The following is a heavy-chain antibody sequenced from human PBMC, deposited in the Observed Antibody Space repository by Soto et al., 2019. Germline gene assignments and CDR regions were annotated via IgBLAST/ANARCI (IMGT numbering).Heavy chain of an antibody. CDR2: ISGSAATT. J-gene: IGHJ6*03. Sequence: EVQLLESGGGLVQPGGSLRLSCAASGFTFSSYAMSWVRQAPGKGLEWVSAISGSAATTFYADSVKGRFTVSRDNSENTLYLQMNSLRAEDTAVYYCAGGPRDCSGYSCDYYMDVWGKGTTVTVSS. CDR1: GFTFSSYA. CDR3: AGGPRDCSGYSCDYYMDV. V-gene: IGHV3-23*01. D-gene: IGHD2-15*01.